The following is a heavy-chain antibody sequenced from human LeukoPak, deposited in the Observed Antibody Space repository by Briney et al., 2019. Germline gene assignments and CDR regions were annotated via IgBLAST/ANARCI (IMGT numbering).Heavy chain of an antibody. CDR1: GCTFSSYA. D-gene: IGHD3-3*01. CDR3: AKDPSVLRFLEWLGDY. J-gene: IGHJ4*02. CDR2: ISGSGGST. Sequence: PGGSLRLSCAASGCTFSSYAMSWVRQAPGKGLEWVSAISGSGGSTYYADSVKGRFTISRDNSKNTLYLQMNSLRAEDTAVYYCAKDPSVLRFLEWLGDYWGQGNLVTVSS. V-gene: IGHV3-23*01.